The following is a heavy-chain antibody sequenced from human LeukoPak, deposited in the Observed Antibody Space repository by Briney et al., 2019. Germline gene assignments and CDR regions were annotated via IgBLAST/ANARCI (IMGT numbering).Heavy chain of an antibody. J-gene: IGHJ4*02. Sequence: PSETLSLTCAVYGGSFSGYYRSWIRQPPGKGLEWIGEINHSGSTNYNPSLKSRVTISVDTSKNQFSLKLSSVTAADTAVYYCACTYCGADCSEVERFFDYWGQGTLVTVSS. CDR1: GGSFSGYY. D-gene: IGHD2-21*02. V-gene: IGHV4-34*01. CDR3: ACTYCGADCSEVERFFDY. CDR2: INHSGST.